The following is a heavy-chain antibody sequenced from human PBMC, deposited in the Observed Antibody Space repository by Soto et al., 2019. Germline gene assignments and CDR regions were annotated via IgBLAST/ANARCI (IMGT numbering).Heavy chain of an antibody. D-gene: IGHD2-2*01. CDR1: GYPFSGLY. J-gene: IGHJ4*03. CDR3: ASAAISSTAGFDI. V-gene: IGHV1-2*02. CDR2: SNPNSGGT. Sequence: ASVKVSCKASGYPFSGLYMHWVRQAPGQGLEWMGWSNPNSGGTKSAEKFLGRVTITRDTSISTAYIELNRLTSDVTAVESCASAAISSTAGFDIWGQGTQVTVSS.